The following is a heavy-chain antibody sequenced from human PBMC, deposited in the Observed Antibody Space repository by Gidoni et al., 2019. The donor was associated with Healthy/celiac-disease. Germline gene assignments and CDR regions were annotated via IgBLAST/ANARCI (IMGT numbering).Heavy chain of an antibody. CDR1: VWSFSGYY. V-gene: IGHV4-34*01. CDR3: AREPNQIGSYYYYGMDV. J-gene: IGHJ6*02. Sequence: QVQLQQCDAGLVTPSEPLSLTGAVYVWSFSGYYCSWIRQPPGKGVELIGEINPSGSPNYNPSLKSRVTISVDTSKNQFSLQLSSVTAADTAVYYCAREPNQIGSYYYYGMDVWGQGTTVTVSS. CDR2: INPSGSP.